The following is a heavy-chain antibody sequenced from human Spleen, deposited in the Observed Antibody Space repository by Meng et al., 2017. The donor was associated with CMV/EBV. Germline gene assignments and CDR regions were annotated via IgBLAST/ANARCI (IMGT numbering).Heavy chain of an antibody. D-gene: IGHD3-22*01. CDR2: ISAYNGNT. Sequence: QGQVVQAGAEVKKPGASVKVSCKASGYTFNSYGISWVRQAPGQGLEWMGWISAYNGNTNYAQKLQGRVTMTTDTSTSTAYMELRSLRSDDTAVYYCARGEYYYDSSGYYLLDYWGQGTLVTVSS. J-gene: IGHJ4*02. CDR3: ARGEYYYDSSGYYLLDY. V-gene: IGHV1-18*01. CDR1: GYTFNSYG.